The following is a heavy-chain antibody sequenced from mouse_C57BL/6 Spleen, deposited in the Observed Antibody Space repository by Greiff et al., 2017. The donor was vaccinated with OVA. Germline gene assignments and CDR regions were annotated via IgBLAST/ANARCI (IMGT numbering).Heavy chain of an antibody. J-gene: IGHJ2*01. CDR1: GYTFTSYW. D-gene: IGHD2-5*01. CDR3: GSNYVGETYYFDY. Sequence: EVQLQQSGTVLARPGASVKMSCKTSGYTFTSYWMHWVKQRPGQGLEWIGAIYPGNSDTSYNQKFKGKAKLTAVTSASTAYMELSSLTNEDSAVYYCGSNYVGETYYFDYWGQGTTLTVSS. CDR2: IYPGNSDT. V-gene: IGHV1-5*01.